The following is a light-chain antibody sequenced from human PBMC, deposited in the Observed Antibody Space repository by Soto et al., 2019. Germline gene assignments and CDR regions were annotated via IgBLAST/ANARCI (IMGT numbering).Light chain of an antibody. CDR1: QSISSW. Sequence: DIQMTQSPSTLSASVGDRVTITCRASQSISSWLAWYQQKPGKAPKLLIYDASSLASGVPSRFSGSGSGTEYTLPISSRQPDDVATDYCQQYNSYWYTFGQGTKLEIK. CDR2: DAS. V-gene: IGKV1-5*01. CDR3: QQYNSYWYT. J-gene: IGKJ2*01.